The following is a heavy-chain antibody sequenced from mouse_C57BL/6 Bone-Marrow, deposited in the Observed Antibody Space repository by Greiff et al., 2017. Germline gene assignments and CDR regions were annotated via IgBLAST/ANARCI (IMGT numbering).Heavy chain of an antibody. J-gene: IGHJ2*01. CDR2: ISSGGSYT. CDR3: ARQDY. Sequence: EVLLVESGGDLVKPGGSLKLSCAASGFTFSSYGMSWVRQTPDKRLEWVATISSGGSYTYYPDSVKGRFTISRDNAKNTLYLQMSSLKSEDTAMYYCARQDYWGQGTTLTGSA. V-gene: IGHV5-6*01. CDR1: GFTFSSYG.